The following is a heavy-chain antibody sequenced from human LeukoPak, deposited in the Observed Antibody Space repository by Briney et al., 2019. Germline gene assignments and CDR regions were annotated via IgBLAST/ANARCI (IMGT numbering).Heavy chain of an antibody. CDR3: AKVDSYGKAGDY. Sequence: GGSLRLSCAASGFTFSSYGMHWVRQAPGKGLEWVAVISYDGSNKYYADSVKGRFTISRDNSKNTLYLQMNSLRAEDTAVCYCAKVDSYGKAGDYWGQGTLVTVSS. CDR2: ISYDGSNK. D-gene: IGHD5-18*01. J-gene: IGHJ4*02. V-gene: IGHV3-30*18. CDR1: GFTFSSYG.